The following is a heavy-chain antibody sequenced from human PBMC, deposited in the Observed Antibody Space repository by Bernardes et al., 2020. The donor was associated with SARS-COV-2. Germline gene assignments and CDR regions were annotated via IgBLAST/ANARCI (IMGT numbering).Heavy chain of an antibody. Sequence: GGSLRLSCAASGFTFSSYGMHWVRQAPGKGLEWVAVISYDGSNKYYADSVKGRFTISRDNSKNTLYLQMNSLRAEDTAVYYCAKDLEFRSWYDNWFDPWGQGTLVTVSS. CDR1: GFTFSSYG. J-gene: IGHJ5*02. CDR3: AKDLEFRSWYDNWFDP. CDR2: ISYDGSNK. V-gene: IGHV3-30*18. D-gene: IGHD6-13*01.